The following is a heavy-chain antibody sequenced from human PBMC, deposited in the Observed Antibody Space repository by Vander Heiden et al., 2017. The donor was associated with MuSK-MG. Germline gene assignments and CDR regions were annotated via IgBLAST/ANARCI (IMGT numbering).Heavy chain of an antibody. CDR1: GFTFGDYA. CDR3: TRRSYTRWFDP. Sequence: VQPVESGGGLVQPGLSLRLSCTASGFTFGDYAMSWFRQVQGKGLEWVGFIRSKAYGGTTEYAASVKGRFTISRDDSKSIAYLQINSLKTEDTAVYYCTRRSYTRWFDPWGQGTLVTVSS. J-gene: IGHJ5*02. CDR2: IRSKAYGGTT. D-gene: IGHD1-26*01. V-gene: IGHV3-49*03.